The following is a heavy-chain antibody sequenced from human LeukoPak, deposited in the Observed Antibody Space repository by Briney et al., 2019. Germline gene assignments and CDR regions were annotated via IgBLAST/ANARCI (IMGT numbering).Heavy chain of an antibody. Sequence: TLSLTCAVSGGSISSGGYSWSWIRQPPGKGLEWIGYIYHSGTTYYSPSLKSRVTISGDRSKTQFSLKLSSVTAADTAVYYCARGVYSGYDFGFDYWGQGTLVTVSS. J-gene: IGHJ4*02. CDR3: ARGVYSGYDFGFDY. CDR2: IYHSGTT. D-gene: IGHD5-12*01. V-gene: IGHV4-30-2*01. CDR1: GGSISSGGYS.